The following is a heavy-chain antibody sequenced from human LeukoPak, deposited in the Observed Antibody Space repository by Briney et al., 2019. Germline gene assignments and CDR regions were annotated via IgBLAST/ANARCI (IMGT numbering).Heavy chain of an antibody. CDR2: ISGSGSTT. J-gene: IGHJ3*02. Sequence: GGSLRLSCAASGFTVSRNYVSWVRQAPGKGLEWVSAISGSGSTTYYADSVKGRFTISRDNSKNTLFLQMNSLTAEDTAIYSCARPRLEYCSGGSCFDAFDIWGQGTMVTVSS. V-gene: IGHV3-23*01. CDR1: GFTVSRNY. CDR3: ARPRLEYCSGGSCFDAFDI. D-gene: IGHD2-15*01.